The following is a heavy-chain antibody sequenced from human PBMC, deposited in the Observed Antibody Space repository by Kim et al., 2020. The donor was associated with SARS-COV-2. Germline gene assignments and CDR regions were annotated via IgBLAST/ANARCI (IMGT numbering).Heavy chain of an antibody. D-gene: IGHD6-19*01. V-gene: IGHV3-23*05. CDR3: TALHSSAWNVPLAK. J-gene: IGHJ4*02. Sequence: YVDSVKGRFTISRDNSKNTVYLQRNSLRVEDTAKYYCTALHSSAWNVPLAKWGQGILVTVSS.